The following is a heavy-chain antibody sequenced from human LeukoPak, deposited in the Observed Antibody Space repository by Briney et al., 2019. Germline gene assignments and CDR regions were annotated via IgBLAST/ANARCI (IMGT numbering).Heavy chain of an antibody. V-gene: IGHV1-46*01. CDR2: INTSGGST. CDR1: GYTFTSYY. J-gene: IGHJ1*01. Sequence: ASVKVSCKASGYTFTSYYMHWLRQAPRQGLEWMGIINTSGGSTSYAQKFQGRVTMTRDTSTSTVYMELSSLRSEDTAVYYCASNDDIAAAGTTAEYFQHWGQDTLVTVSS. D-gene: IGHD6-13*01. CDR3: ASNDDIAAAGTTAEYFQH.